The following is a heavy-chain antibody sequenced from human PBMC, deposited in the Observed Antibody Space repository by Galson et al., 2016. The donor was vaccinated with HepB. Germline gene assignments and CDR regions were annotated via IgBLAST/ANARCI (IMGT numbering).Heavy chain of an antibody. CDR1: GYTFSDYY. D-gene: IGHD6-19*01. J-gene: IGHJ2*01. Sequence: SVKVSCKASGYTFSDYYIHWMRQAPGQGLGWMGWINPKSGGTNYVQKFQGRVNMTRGTSVSTAYLELRRLKYDDTAVYYCARDLLPTGWTFNLWGRGTLVTVSS. CDR3: ARDLLPTGWTFNL. CDR2: INPKSGGT. V-gene: IGHV1-2*02.